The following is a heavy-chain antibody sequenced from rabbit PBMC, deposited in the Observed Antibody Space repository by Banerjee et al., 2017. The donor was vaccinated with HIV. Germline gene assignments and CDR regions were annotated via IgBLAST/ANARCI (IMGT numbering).Heavy chain of an antibody. Sequence: QSLEESGGDLVKPGASLTLTCTASGFSFSSSYYMCWVRQAPGRGLEWIACIWPGSSGNTYYASWAKGRFTISKTSSTTVTLQMTSLTAADTATYFCAREGTVYAEAYSGLWGPGTLVT. CDR3: AREGTVYAEAYSGL. D-gene: IGHD4-2*01. CDR2: IWPGSSGNT. J-gene: IGHJ6*01. V-gene: IGHV1S40*01. CDR1: GFSFSSSYY.